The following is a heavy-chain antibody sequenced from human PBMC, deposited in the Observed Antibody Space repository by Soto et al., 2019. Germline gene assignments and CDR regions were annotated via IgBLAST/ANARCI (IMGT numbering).Heavy chain of an antibody. D-gene: IGHD2-2*01. CDR1: SGSISSSNW. Sequence: PSETLSLTCAVSSGSISSSNWRSWVRQPPGKGMEWIGEIYHSGSTNYNPSLKSRVTISVDKSKNQFSLKLSSVTAADTAVYYCAGRRIFGNVVPAASASDYWGQGTLVTVSS. CDR3: AGRRIFGNVVPAASASDY. J-gene: IGHJ4*02. CDR2: IYHSGST. V-gene: IGHV4-4*02.